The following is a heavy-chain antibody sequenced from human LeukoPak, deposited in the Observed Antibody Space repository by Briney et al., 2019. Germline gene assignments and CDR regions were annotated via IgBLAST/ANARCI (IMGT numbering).Heavy chain of an antibody. CDR2: MNPASGTT. J-gene: IGHJ4*02. Sequence: GASVKVSCKASGYTFTSYDINWVRQATGQGLEWMGWMNPASGTTGYAQKFQGRVTMTRNTSIGTAYMELNSLRSQDTAVYYCARGRGLSGSYYDDYWGQGNLVTVSS. CDR1: GYTFTSYD. D-gene: IGHD1-26*01. CDR3: ARGRGLSGSYYDDY. V-gene: IGHV1-8*01.